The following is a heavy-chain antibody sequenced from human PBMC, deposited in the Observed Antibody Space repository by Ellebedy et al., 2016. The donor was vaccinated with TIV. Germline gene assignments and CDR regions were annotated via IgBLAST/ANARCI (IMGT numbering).Heavy chain of an antibody. J-gene: IGHJ5*02. CDR2: IGTAGDT. CDR1: GFTFSSYD. CDR3: ARERGAGWFDP. Sequence: GESLKISXAASGFTFSSYDMHWVRQATGKGLEWVSDIGTAGDTYYADSVKGRFTISRDNAKNSLYLQMNSLRAEDTAVYYCARERGAGWFDPWGQGTLVTVSS. V-gene: IGHV3-13*01.